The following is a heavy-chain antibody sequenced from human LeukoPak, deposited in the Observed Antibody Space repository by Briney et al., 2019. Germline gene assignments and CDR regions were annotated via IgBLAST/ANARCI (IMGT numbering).Heavy chain of an antibody. V-gene: IGHV4-34*01. Sequence: SETLSLTCAVYGGSFSGYYWSWIRQPPGKGLEWIGEINHSGSTNYNPSLKSRVTISVDTSKNQFSLKLSSVTAADTAVYYCARGWYYGSGSYFRYYYYYGMDVWGQGTTVTVSS. CDR2: INHSGST. J-gene: IGHJ6*02. CDR3: ARGWYYGSGSYFRYYYYYGMDV. D-gene: IGHD3-10*01. CDR1: GGSFSGYY.